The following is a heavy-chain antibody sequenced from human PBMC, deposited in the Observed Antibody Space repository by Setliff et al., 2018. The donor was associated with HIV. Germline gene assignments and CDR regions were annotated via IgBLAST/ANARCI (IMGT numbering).Heavy chain of an antibody. J-gene: IGHJ3*02. CDR3: ARDSPVTSPDAFDI. Sequence: KPSETLSLTCTVSDASISNYHWSWIRQPPGKGLEWIGYIYYSGSTNYNPSLKSRVTISVDTSKNQFSLKLSSVTAADTAVYYCARDSPVTSPDAFDIWGQGTMVTVSS. CDR1: DASISNYH. CDR2: IYYSGST. D-gene: IGHD4-17*01. V-gene: IGHV4-59*12.